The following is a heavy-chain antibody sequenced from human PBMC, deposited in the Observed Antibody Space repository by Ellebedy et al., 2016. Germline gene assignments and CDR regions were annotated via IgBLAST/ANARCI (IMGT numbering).Heavy chain of an antibody. V-gene: IGHV4-61*08. CDR2: IYYSGST. CDR3: ARGGGYSPSRH. D-gene: IGHD5-24*01. J-gene: IGHJ4*02. Sequence: SETLSLXXAVSGGSISSGGYSWSWIRQPPGKGLEWIGYIYYSGSTNYNPSLKSRVTISVDTSKNQFSLKLSSVTAADTAVYYCARGGGYSPSRHWGQGTLVTVSS. CDR1: GGSISSGGYS.